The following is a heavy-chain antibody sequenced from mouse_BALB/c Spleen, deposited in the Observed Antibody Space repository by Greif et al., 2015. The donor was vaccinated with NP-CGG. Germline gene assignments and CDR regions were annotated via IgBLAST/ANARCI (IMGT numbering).Heavy chain of an antibody. V-gene: IGHV1-84*02. J-gene: IGHJ4*01. CDR1: GYTFTDYY. Sequence: QVQLKQSGPELVKPGASVKISCKASGYTFTDYYINWVKQKPGQGLEWIGWIYPGSGNTKYNEKFKGKATLTVDTSSSTAYMQLSSLTSEDTAVYFCARRTGTEAMDYWGQGTSVTVPS. CDR2: IYPGSGNT. CDR3: ARRTGTEAMDY. D-gene: IGHD4-1*01.